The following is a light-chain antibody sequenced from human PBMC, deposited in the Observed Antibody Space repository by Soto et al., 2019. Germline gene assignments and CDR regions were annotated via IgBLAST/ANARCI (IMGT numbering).Light chain of an antibody. J-gene: IGKJ1*01. CDR2: DAS. CDR3: QQYNSYSWA. Sequence: DITMTQSPSTLSASVGDRVTITCRASQSISSWLAWYQQKPGKAPKLLIYDASSLESGVPSRFSGSGSGTEFTLTISSLQPDDFATYYCQQYNSYSWAFGQGTKVAIK. CDR1: QSISSW. V-gene: IGKV1-5*01.